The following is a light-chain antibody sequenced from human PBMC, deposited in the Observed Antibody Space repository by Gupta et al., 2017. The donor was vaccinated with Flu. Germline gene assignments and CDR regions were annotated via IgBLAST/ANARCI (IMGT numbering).Light chain of an antibody. V-gene: IGKV3-20*01. CDR1: RSVSSSY. J-gene: IGKJ3*01. CDR3: KQYGSSPFT. Sequence: EIVLTQPAGTLSLSPGDRASLSCSASRSVSSSYLAWYQQKPGQAPQLLIYGPSCRATGIPDRFSGSGSGTDFTLTISRLEPEDFAVYYCKQYGSSPFTFGPGTKVDIK. CDR2: GPS.